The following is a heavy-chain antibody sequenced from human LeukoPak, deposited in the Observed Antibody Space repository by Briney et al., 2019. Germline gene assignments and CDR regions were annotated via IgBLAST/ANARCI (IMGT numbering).Heavy chain of an antibody. CDR2: ISAYNGNT. CDR1: GYTFTSYG. CDR3: ARDRRSRDGYNYRFDY. D-gene: IGHD5-24*01. J-gene: IGHJ4*02. V-gene: IGHV1-18*01. Sequence: ASVTVSCKASGYTFTSYGISWVRQAPGQGLEWMGWISAYNGNTNYAQKLQGRVTMTTDTSTSTAYMELRSLRSDDTAVYYCARDRRSRDGYNYRFDYWGQGTLVTVSS.